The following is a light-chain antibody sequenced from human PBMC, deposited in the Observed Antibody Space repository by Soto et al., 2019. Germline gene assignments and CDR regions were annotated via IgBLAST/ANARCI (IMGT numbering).Light chain of an antibody. CDR1: QYISNY. CDR3: QEYNSALWT. V-gene: IGKV1-27*01. CDR2: AGT. J-gene: IGKJ1*01. Sequence: DIQMTQSPSSLSASVGDRVTITCRASQYISNYLAWYQQKPGKAPKLVIYAGTTLQSGVPSRFSGSGSGTDFTLTISSLQPEDVATFYCQEYNSALWTFGQGTKVEIK.